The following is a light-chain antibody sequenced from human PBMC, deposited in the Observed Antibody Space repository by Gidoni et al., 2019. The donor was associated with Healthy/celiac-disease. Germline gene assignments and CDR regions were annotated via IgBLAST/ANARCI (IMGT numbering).Light chain of an antibody. CDR3: QQRSDWPLT. CDR2: DAS. V-gene: IGKV3-11*01. Sequence: EIVLTQSPATLSLSPGERATLSCRASQSVRNYLAWYQQKRGQSPRLLIHDASSRATGIPARFSGSGSGTDFTLTIRSLEPEDFATYYCQQRSDWPLTFGGGTKVEIK. J-gene: IGKJ4*01. CDR1: QSVRNY.